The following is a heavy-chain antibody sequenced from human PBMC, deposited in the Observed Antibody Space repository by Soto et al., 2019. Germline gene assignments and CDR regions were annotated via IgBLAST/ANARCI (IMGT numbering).Heavy chain of an antibody. J-gene: IGHJ4*02. CDR1: GFTFSSYW. CDR2: INGDGSST. CDR3: ARESDGANSL. D-gene: IGHD4-17*01. V-gene: IGHV3-74*01. Sequence: GGSLRLSCAASGFTFSSYWMHWVRQAPGKGLVWVSRINGDGSSTGYADSVKGRFTISRDNAKNTLYLQMNSPRAEDTAVYYCARESDGANSLWGQGTLVTVSS.